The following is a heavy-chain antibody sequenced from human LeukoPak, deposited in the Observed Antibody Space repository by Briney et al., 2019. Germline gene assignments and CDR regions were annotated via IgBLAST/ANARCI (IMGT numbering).Heavy chain of an antibody. D-gene: IGHD6-13*01. J-gene: IGHJ5*02. Sequence: SETLSLTCTVSGGSISSYYWRWIRQPPGKGLEWIGYIYYSGSTNYNPSLKSRVTISVDTSKNQFSLKLSSVTAADTAVYYCARLVAAAGTVWFDPWGQGTLVTVSS. CDR3: ARLVAAAGTVWFDP. V-gene: IGHV4-59*01. CDR1: GGSISSYY. CDR2: IYYSGST.